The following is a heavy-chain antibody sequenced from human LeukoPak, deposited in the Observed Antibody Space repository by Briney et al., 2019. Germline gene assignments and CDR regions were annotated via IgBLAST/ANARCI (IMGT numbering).Heavy chain of an antibody. D-gene: IGHD6-19*01. CDR2: IYYSGST. V-gene: IGHV4-59*08. J-gene: IGHJ4*02. Sequence: SETLSLTCTVSGGSISSYYWSWIRQPPGKGLEWIGYIYYSGSTNYNPSLKSRVTISVDTSKNQFSLKLSSVTAADTAVYYCARLISGWYPNYFDYWGQGTLVTVSS. CDR3: ARLISGWYPNYFDY. CDR1: GGSISSYY.